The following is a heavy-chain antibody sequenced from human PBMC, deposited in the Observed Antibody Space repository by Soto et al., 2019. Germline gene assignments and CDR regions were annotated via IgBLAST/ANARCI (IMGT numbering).Heavy chain of an antibody. J-gene: IGHJ5*02. V-gene: IGHV4-4*02. D-gene: IGHD3-22*01. CDR3: ASLRDISSYFA. CDR2: IYHSGST. CDR1: GASVTSNYW. Sequence: QVQLQESGPGLVKPSGTLSLTCAVSGASVTSNYWWSWVRQPPGKGLESIGEIYHSGSTTYNPSLKSRVSVSLDKTKNQFSLRLSFVTAADTAVYFCASLRDISSYFAWGQGLLVTVSS.